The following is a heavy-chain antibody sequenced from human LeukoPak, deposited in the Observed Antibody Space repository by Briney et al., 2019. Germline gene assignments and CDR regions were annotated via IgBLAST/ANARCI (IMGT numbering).Heavy chain of an antibody. CDR2: ISGSGGST. CDR3: AKDSHYDILTGYPTAFDY. CDR1: GFTFSSYA. D-gene: IGHD3-9*01. J-gene: IGHJ4*02. Sequence: PGGSLRLSCAASGFTFSSYAMSWVRQAPGKGLEWVSVISGSGGSTYYADPVKGRFTISRDNSKNTLYLQMNSLRAEDTAVYYCAKDSHYDILTGYPTAFDYWGQGTLVTVSS. V-gene: IGHV3-23*01.